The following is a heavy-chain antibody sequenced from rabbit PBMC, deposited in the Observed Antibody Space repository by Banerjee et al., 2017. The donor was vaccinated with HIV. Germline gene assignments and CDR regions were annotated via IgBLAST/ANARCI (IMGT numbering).Heavy chain of an antibody. Sequence: QQLVESGGGLVQPGASLTLTCKASGMDFNIYYYMCWVRQAPGKGLELSACINTSSGNTVYANWAKGRFTISKTSSTTVTLQMTSLTAADTATYFCARGYWTDGLHLWGQGTLVTVS. J-gene: IGHJ6*01. CDR3: ARGYWTDGLHL. D-gene: IGHD1-1*01. CDR2: INTSSGNT. CDR1: GMDFNIYYY. V-gene: IGHV1S40*01.